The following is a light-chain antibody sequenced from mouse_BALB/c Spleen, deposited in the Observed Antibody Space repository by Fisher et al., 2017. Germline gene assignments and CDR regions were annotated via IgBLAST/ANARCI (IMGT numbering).Light chain of an antibody. CDR2: STS. J-gene: IGKJ5*01. V-gene: IGKV4-57-1*01. Sequence: DIVITQTPAIMSASPGEKVTMTCRASSSVSSSYLHWYQQKSGASPKLWIYSTSNLASGVPARFSGSGAGISYSLTISSMEAENDATYYCQQWSGYPFTFGAGTKLELK. CDR1: SSVSSSY. CDR3: QQWSGYPFT.